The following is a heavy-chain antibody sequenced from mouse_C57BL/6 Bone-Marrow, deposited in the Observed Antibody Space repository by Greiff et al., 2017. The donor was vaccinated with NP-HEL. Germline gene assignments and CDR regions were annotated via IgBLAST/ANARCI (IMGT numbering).Heavy chain of an antibody. CDR1: GYTFTSYW. D-gene: IGHD2-4*01. Sequence: VQLQQSGAELVKPGASVKLSCKASGYTFTSYWMHWVKQRPGQGLEWIGMIHPNSGSTNYNEKFKSKATLTVDKSSSTAYMQLSSLTSEDSAVYYCAFYYDYDRTWFAYWGQGTLVTVSA. CDR3: AFYYDYDRTWFAY. V-gene: IGHV1-64*01. J-gene: IGHJ3*01. CDR2: IHPNSGST.